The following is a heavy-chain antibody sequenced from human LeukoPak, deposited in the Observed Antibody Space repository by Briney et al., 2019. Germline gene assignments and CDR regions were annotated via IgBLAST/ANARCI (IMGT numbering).Heavy chain of an antibody. Sequence: GASVKVSCKASGYTFTSYYMHWVRQAPGQGLEWMGIINPSGGSTSYAQKFQGRVTMTRDTSTSTVYMELSSLRSEDTAVYYCARELPVWGSYRYFGYWGQGTVVTVSS. CDR3: ARELPVWGSYRYFGY. D-gene: IGHD3-16*02. V-gene: IGHV1-46*01. J-gene: IGHJ4*02. CDR2: INPSGGST. CDR1: GYTFTSYY.